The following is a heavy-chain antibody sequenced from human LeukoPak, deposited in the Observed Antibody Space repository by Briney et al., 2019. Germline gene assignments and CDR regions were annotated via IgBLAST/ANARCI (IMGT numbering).Heavy chain of an antibody. Sequence: ASVKVSCKASGYTFTSYYMHWVRQAPGQGLGWMGIINPSGGSTSYAQKFQGRVTMTRDMSTSTVYMELSSLRSEDTAVYYCARELLTVSRWFDPWGQGTLVTVSS. J-gene: IGHJ5*02. CDR2: INPSGGST. CDR1: GYTFTSYY. CDR3: ARELLTVSRWFDP. D-gene: IGHD1-14*01. V-gene: IGHV1-46*01.